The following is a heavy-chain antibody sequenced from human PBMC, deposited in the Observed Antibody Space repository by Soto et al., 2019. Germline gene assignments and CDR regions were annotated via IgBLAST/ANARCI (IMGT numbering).Heavy chain of an antibody. J-gene: IGHJ5*02. CDR2: FDPEDGET. CDR1: GYTLTELS. D-gene: IGHD2-21*01. CDR3: ARGGGGIYCGGGPCQTGDR. V-gene: IGHV1-24*01. Sequence: ASVKVSCKVSGYTLTELSMHWVRQAPGKGLEWMGGFDPEDGETIYAQKFQGRVTMTEDTSTDTAYMELSSLRSDDTAVYFCARGGGGIYCGGGPCQTGDRWGQGTLVTVSS.